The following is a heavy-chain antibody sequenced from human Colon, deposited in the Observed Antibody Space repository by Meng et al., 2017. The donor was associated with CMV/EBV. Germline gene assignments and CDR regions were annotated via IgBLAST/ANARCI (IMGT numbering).Heavy chain of an antibody. V-gene: IGHV4-59*11. CDR1: GGSMRSRY. CDR2: IYYTGDT. D-gene: IGHD3-16*01. CDR3: ARLGDYNWFDP. Sequence: SETLSLTCTVSGGSMRSRYWTWIRQPPGKGLEYIGYIYYTGDTNYNPSLESRVTISVDTSKSQLSMKLRPVTAADTAVYYCARLGDYNWFDPWGQGTLVTVSS. J-gene: IGHJ5*02.